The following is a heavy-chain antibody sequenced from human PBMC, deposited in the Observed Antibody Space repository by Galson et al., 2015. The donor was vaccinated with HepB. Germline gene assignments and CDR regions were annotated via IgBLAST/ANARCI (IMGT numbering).Heavy chain of an antibody. CDR3: AKDQFNGEWVSSLDI. V-gene: IGHV3-23*01. D-gene: IGHD3-3*01. CDR1: GFTFNNYA. CDR2: LSGSGGSQ. J-gene: IGHJ3*02. Sequence: SLRLSCAASGFTFNNYAMNWVRQAPGKGLEWVPGLSGSGGSQYYADSVKGRFTISRDNSKNTLYLQMNSLRAEDTAVYYCAKDQFNGEWVSSLDIWGQGTRVTVSS.